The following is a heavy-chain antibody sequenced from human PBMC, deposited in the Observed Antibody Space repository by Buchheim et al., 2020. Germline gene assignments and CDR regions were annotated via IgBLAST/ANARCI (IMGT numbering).Heavy chain of an antibody. Sequence: QVQLVESGGGVVQPGTSLRLSCIGSGFTFRSTALHWVRQAPGRALDWVAVIANDGSRIFYADSVRGRFTVTRDNSKHTLYLEMNSLKTEDTAVYYCTKDWGAEHLWGRGTL. D-gene: IGHD3-16*01. CDR2: IANDGSRI. CDR3: TKDWGAEHL. CDR1: GFTFRSTA. J-gene: IGHJ2*01. V-gene: IGHV3-30-3*02.